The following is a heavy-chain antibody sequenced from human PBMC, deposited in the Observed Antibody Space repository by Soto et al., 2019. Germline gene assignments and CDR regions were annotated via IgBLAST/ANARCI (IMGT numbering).Heavy chain of an antibody. CDR2: IYPGDSDT. J-gene: IGHJ6*02. CDR1: GYSFTSYW. Sequence: GESLKISCKGSGYSFTSYWIGWVRQMPGKGLEWMGIIYPGDSDTRYSPSFQGQVTISADKSISTAYLQWSSLKASDTAMYYCLRHYPLAAAGTWYYYGMDVWDQGTTVTVSS. CDR3: LRHYPLAAAGTWYYYGMDV. V-gene: IGHV5-51*01. D-gene: IGHD6-13*01.